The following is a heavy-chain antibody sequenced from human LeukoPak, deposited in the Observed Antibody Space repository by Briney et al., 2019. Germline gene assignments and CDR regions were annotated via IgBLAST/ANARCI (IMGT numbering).Heavy chain of an antibody. CDR1: GYTFTSYD. J-gene: IGHJ4*02. CDR2: VNPNSANT. D-gene: IGHD4-23*01. Sequence: GASVKVSCKASGYTFTSYDINWVRQATGQGLEWMGWVNPNSANTGYAQKFQGRVTMTRNTSISTAYMELSSLRSEDTAVYYCARFYGGNSGFDYWGQGTLVTVSS. V-gene: IGHV1-8*01. CDR3: ARFYGGNSGFDY.